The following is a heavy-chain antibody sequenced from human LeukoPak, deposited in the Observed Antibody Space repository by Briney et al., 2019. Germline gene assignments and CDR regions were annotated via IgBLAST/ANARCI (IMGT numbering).Heavy chain of an antibody. CDR3: ARARGARITMIVVVDYFDY. V-gene: IGHV4-59*01. Sequence: SETLSLTCTVSGVSISSYYWSWIRQPPGKGLEWIGYIYYSGSTNYNPTLKSRVTISVDTSKNQFSLKLSSVTAADTAVYYCARARGARITMIVVVDYFDYWGQGTLVTVSS. D-gene: IGHD3-22*01. CDR2: IYYSGST. CDR1: GVSISSYY. J-gene: IGHJ4*02.